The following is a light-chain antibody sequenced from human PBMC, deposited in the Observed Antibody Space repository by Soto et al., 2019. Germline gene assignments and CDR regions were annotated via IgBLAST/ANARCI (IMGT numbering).Light chain of an antibody. CDR1: SSDVGGYNY. V-gene: IGLV2-11*01. Sequence: QSVLTQPRSVSGSPGQSVTISCTGTSSDVGGYNYVSWYQQHPGKAPKLMIYDVGKRPSGVPDRSSGSKSGNTASLTISGLQAEDEADYYCCSYAGSYTFYVFGTGTKVTVL. J-gene: IGLJ1*01. CDR2: DVG. CDR3: CSYAGSYTFYV.